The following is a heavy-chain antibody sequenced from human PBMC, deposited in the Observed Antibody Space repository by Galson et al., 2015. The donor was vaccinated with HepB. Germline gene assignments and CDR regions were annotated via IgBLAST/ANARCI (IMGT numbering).Heavy chain of an antibody. J-gene: IGHJ6*02. D-gene: IGHD6-19*01. V-gene: IGHV1-18*04. CDR1: GYTFTSYG. CDR3: ARPHSGWYTAYYYGMDV. CDR2: ISAYTGNT. Sequence: SVKVSCKASGYTFTSYGISWVRQAPGQGLEWMGWISAYTGNTNYAQTFQGRVTMTTDTSTSTAYMELRSLRSDDTAVYYCARPHSGWYTAYYYGMDVWGQGTTVTVSS.